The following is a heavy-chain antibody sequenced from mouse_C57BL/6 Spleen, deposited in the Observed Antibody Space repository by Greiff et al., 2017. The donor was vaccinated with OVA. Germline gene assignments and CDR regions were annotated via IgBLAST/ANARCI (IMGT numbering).Heavy chain of an antibody. CDR1: GYAFSSSW. D-gene: IGHD2-3*01. Sequence: QVQLQQSGPELVKPGASVKISCKASGYAFSSSWMNWVKQRPGKGLEWIGRIYPGDGDTNYNGKFKGKATLTADKSSSTAYMQLSSLTSEDSAVYFCARGGWLRDYWGQGTTLTVSS. V-gene: IGHV1-82*01. CDR3: ARGGWLRDY. J-gene: IGHJ2*01. CDR2: IYPGDGDT.